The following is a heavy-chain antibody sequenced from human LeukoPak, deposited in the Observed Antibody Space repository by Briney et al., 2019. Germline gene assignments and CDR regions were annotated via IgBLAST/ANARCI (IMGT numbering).Heavy chain of an antibody. Sequence: SGTLSLTCAVSGGSISSSYWWSWIRQPPGKGLEWIGEINHSGSTNYNPSLKSRVTISVDTSKNQFSLKLSSVTAADTAVYYCARVYYSSSYDYWYFDLWGRGTLVTVSS. V-gene: IGHV4-4*02. CDR2: INHSGST. J-gene: IGHJ2*01. CDR3: ARVYYSSSYDYWYFDL. D-gene: IGHD6-13*01. CDR1: GGSISSSYW.